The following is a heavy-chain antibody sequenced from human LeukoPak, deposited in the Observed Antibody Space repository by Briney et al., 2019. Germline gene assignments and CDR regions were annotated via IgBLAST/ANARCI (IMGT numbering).Heavy chain of an antibody. CDR1: GFTFSTYS. V-gene: IGHV3-48*04. Sequence: GGSLRLSCAASGFTFSTYSMNWVRQAPGKGLEWVSYISSSSSTIYHADSVKGRFTISRDNAKNSLYLQMNSLRAEDTAMYYCARASESVVVIGANDAFDIWGQGTMVTVSS. CDR3: ARASESVVVIGANDAFDI. D-gene: IGHD3-22*01. J-gene: IGHJ3*02. CDR2: ISSSSSTI.